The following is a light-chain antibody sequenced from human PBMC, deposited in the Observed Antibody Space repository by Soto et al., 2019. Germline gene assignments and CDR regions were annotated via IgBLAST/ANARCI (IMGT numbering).Light chain of an antibody. CDR2: EVS. V-gene: IGLV2-14*01. Sequence: QSALTQPASVSRSPGQSITISCTGTSSDVGGYNYVSWYQQHPGKAPKLMIYEVSNRPSGVSNRFSGSKSGNTASLTISGLQAEDEADYYCSSYTSAEDVVFGGGTKLTVL. J-gene: IGLJ2*01. CDR1: SSDVGGYNY. CDR3: SSYTSAEDVV.